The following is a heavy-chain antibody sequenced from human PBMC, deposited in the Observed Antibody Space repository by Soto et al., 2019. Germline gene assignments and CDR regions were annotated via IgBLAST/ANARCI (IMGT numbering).Heavy chain of an antibody. CDR2: ITKSSNYI. CDR1: GFTLSSYD. Sequence: EVQLVESGGDLVKPGGSLRLTCVASGFTLSSYDMNWVRQAPGKGLEWVSSITKSSNYIYYADSMKGRFTISRDNAKNSLYLQVNSLRAEDTAMYYCARVRRDGYQIDYWGQGTLVTVSS. D-gene: IGHD5-12*01. J-gene: IGHJ4*02. V-gene: IGHV3-21*06. CDR3: ARVRRDGYQIDY.